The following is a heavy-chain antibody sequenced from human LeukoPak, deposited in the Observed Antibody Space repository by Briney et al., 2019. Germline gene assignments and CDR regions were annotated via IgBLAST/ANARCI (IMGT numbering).Heavy chain of an antibody. D-gene: IGHD1-26*01. Sequence: GGSLRLSCAASGFTFSSYAMHWVRQAPGKGLEYVSAISSNGGSTYYANSVKGRFTISRDNSKNTLYLQMGSLRAEDMAVYYCARDFSRRVVGATTFDYWGQGTLVTVSS. CDR2: ISSNGGST. V-gene: IGHV3-64*01. CDR3: ARDFSRRVVGATTFDY. CDR1: GFTFSSYA. J-gene: IGHJ4*02.